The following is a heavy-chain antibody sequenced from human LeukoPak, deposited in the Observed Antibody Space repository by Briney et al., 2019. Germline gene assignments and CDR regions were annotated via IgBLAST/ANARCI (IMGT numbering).Heavy chain of an antibody. J-gene: IGHJ4*02. CDR2: ISYDGSNK. V-gene: IGHV3-30-3*01. CDR3: ARGLGYFDY. Sequence: GGSLRLSCAASGFTFSSYAMHWVRQAPGKGLEWVAVISYDGSNKYYADSVKGRFTISRDNSKNTLYLQMNSLRAEDTAVYYCARGLGYFDYWGQGTLVTVSS. D-gene: IGHD7-27*01. CDR1: GFTFSSYA.